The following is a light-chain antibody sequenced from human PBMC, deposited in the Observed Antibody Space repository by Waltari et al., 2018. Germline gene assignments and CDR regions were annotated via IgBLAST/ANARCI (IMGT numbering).Light chain of an antibody. CDR3: QQSFSSPWT. Sequence: DIQMTQSPSSLSASIGDTITVPCRASQNIRKYLNWYQQKPAKAPKLLIFGASSLPRGVPSRFSGSASGTEFTLTITNLQPDDFATYFCQQSFSSPWTFGRGTTV. CDR1: QNIRKY. CDR2: GAS. V-gene: IGKV1-39*01. J-gene: IGKJ1*01.